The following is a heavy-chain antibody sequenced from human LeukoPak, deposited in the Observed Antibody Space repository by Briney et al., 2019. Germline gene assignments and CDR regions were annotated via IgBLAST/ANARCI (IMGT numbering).Heavy chain of an antibody. CDR1: GLSVSSNN. J-gene: IGHJ2*01. Sequence: PGGSLRLSCAASGLSVSSNNMHWVRQAPGGRLEWVAYISAGSGTIFSADSLKGRFTISRDNARESLFLQMNSLRAEDTAVYYCTRDLGLRRMIWGRGTLVLVSS. CDR3: TRDLGLRRMI. V-gene: IGHV3-48*04. CDR2: ISAGSGTI.